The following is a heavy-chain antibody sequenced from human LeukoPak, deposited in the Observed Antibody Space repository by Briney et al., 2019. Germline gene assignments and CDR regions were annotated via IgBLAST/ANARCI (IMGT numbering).Heavy chain of an antibody. Sequence: NPSETLSLTCTVSGASITGGIYYWGWIRQPPGKGLEWIVTVYYDGRASYNPSLKSRLATSIDTSKNQFSLKLSSVTAADTATYYCTRRSQGTMFESRGQGAPVTVSS. J-gene: IGHJ4*02. CDR2: VYYDGRA. CDR1: GASITGGIYY. D-gene: IGHD3-10*01. V-gene: IGHV4-39*01. CDR3: TRRSQGTMFES.